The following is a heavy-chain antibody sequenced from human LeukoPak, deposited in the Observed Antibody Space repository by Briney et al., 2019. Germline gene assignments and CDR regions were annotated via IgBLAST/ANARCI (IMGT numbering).Heavy chain of an antibody. J-gene: IGHJ3*02. D-gene: IGHD3-10*01. Sequence: GGSLRLSCAASGFTFDDYAMHWVRQAPGKGLKWVSGISWNSGSIGYADSVKGRFTISRDNAKNSLYLQMNSLRAEDTALYYCAKAKYYYAAFDIWGQGTMVTVSS. CDR2: ISWNSGSI. CDR3: AKAKYYYAAFDI. CDR1: GFTFDDYA. V-gene: IGHV3-9*01.